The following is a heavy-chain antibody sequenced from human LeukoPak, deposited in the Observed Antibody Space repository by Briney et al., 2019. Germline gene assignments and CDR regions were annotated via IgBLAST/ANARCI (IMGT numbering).Heavy chain of an antibody. CDR1: GGSISSSGYY. D-gene: IGHD3-10*01. CDR2: VYYTGST. J-gene: IGHJ4*02. Sequence: TSETLSLTCTVSGGSISSSGYYWGWIRQPPGKGLEWVGSVYYTGSTFYNPSLKSRVTTSVDTSKNHFSLNLSSVTAADTAVYYCARHRGRYYGSGSYYYFDYWGQGTLVTVSS. CDR3: ARHRGRYYGSGSYYYFDY. V-gene: IGHV4-39*02.